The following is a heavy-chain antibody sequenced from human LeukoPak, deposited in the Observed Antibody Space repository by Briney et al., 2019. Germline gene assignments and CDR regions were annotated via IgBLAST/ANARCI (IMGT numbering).Heavy chain of an antibody. J-gene: IGHJ6*03. CDR2: LSYDEINK. CDR1: GFSFSEYA. Sequence: GGPLRLSCAASGFSFSEYAMHWVRQAPGKGLEWVAVLSYDEINKLYADSVKGRLTISRDNSKNTLYLQMNGMTDEDTAVYYCARGAQVTSRYSRSSHNYSYMDVWGKGTTVTVSS. D-gene: IGHD6-6*01. CDR3: ARGAQVTSRYSRSSHNYSYMDV. V-gene: IGHV3-30-3*01.